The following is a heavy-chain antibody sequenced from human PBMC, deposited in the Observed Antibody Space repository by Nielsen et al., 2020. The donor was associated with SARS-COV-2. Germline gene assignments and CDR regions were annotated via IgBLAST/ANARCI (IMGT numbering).Heavy chain of an antibody. CDR2: ISSDGTTT. CDR1: GFTFSRNW. Sequence: GESLKISCAASGFTFSRNWMHWVRQTPGKELVWVSRISSDGTTTTYADSVKGRFTISRDNAKNTLYLQMNSLRAEDTAVYYCARDMGRWLQVNYYYGMDVWGQGTTVTVSS. CDR3: ARDMGRWLQVNYYYGMDV. D-gene: IGHD5-24*01. V-gene: IGHV3-74*01. J-gene: IGHJ6*02.